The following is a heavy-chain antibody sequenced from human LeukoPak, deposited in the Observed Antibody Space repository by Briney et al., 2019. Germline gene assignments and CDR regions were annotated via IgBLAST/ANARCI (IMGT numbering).Heavy chain of an antibody. J-gene: IGHJ6*02. Sequence: ASVKVSCKASGYTFTSYGISWVRQAPGQGLEWMGWISAYNGNTNYAQKLQGRVTMTTDTSTSTAYMELSSLRSDDTAVYYCARLQYVLLWFGELSGGHGMDVWGQGTTVTVSS. CDR3: ARLQYVLLWFGELSGGHGMDV. CDR1: GYTFTSYG. D-gene: IGHD3-10*01. V-gene: IGHV1-18*01. CDR2: ISAYNGNT.